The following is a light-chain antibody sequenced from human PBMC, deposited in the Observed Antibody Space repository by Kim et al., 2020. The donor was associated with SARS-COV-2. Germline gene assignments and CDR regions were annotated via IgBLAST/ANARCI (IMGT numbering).Light chain of an antibody. V-gene: IGLV3-1*01. CDR2: QDS. CDR1: KLGDKY. J-gene: IGLJ1*01. Sequence: SYELTRPPSVSVSPGQTASITCSGDKLGDKYACWYQQKPGQSPVLVIYQDSKWPSGIPERFSGSNSGNTATLTISGTQAMDEADYYCQAWDSSTYVFGTG. CDR3: QAWDSSTYV.